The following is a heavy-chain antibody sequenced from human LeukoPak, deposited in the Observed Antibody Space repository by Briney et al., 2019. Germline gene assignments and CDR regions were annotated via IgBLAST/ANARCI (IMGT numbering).Heavy chain of an antibody. V-gene: IGHV3-66*02. Sequence: GGSLRLSCAASGFTVSSNYMSWVRQAPGKGLEWVSVIYSGGSTYYADSVKGRFTISRDNSKNTLYLQMNSLRAEDTAVYYCANLCSSTSCTSANWFDPWGQGTLVTVSS. D-gene: IGHD2-2*01. J-gene: IGHJ5*02. CDR3: ANLCSSTSCTSANWFDP. CDR2: IYSGGST. CDR1: GFTVSSNY.